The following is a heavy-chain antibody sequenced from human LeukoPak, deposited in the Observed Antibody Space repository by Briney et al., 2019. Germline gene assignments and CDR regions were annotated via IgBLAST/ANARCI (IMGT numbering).Heavy chain of an antibody. V-gene: IGHV3-23*01. J-gene: IGHJ6*02. Sequence: GGSLRLSCAASGFTFSSYAMSWVRQAPGKGLEWVSAISGSGGSTYYADSVKGRFTTSRDNSKNTLYLQMNSLRAEDTAVYYCAKDRGPAYYGMDVWGQGTTVTVSS. CDR2: ISGSGGST. CDR3: AKDRGPAYYGMDV. CDR1: GFTFSSYA.